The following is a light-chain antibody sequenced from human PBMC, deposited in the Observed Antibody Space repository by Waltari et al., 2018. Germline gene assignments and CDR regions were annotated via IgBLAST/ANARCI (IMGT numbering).Light chain of an antibody. J-gene: IGLJ1*01. V-gene: IGLV1-51*01. CDR3: GTWDSSLSAHV. CDR1: NSNIGTNY. Sequence: QSVLTQPPSVSAAPGQKVTISCSGSNSNIGTNYVSWYQQLPGTAPKVLIYENNKRPSGIPDLFSASKSGTSTTLDITGLQAGDEADYHCGTWDSSLSAHVFGTGTRVTVL. CDR2: ENN.